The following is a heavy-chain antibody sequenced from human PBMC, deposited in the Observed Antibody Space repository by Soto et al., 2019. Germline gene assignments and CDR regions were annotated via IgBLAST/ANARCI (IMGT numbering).Heavy chain of an antibody. CDR3: SKEKGLKRAQAGYYYYGMDV. J-gene: IGHJ6*02. V-gene: IGHV3-30*18. D-gene: IGHD1-26*01. Sequence: GGSMRPSCAASGFTVSSYAMHWVRQAQGKGLEWVAAISYEGSNKYYGDSVKGRFTISRDNSKNTLYLQTTSVIGEGPAVYYCSKEKGLKRAQAGYYYYGMDVWGQGTTVTVSS. CDR1: GFTVSSYA. CDR2: ISYEGSNK.